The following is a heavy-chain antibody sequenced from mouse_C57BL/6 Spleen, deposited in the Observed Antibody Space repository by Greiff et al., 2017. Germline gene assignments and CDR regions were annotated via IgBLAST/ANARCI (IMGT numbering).Heavy chain of an antibody. V-gene: IGHV1-52*01. CDR3: ARYITTVVADCFDY. CDR1: GYTFTSYW. CDR2: IDPSDSET. J-gene: IGHJ2*01. D-gene: IGHD1-1*01. Sequence: QVQLQQPGAELVRPGSSVKLSCKASGYTFTSYWMHWVKQRPIQGLEWIGNIDPSDSETHYNQKFKDKATLTVDKSSSTAYMQISSLTSENSAVYYCARYITTVVADCFDYWGQGTTLTVSS.